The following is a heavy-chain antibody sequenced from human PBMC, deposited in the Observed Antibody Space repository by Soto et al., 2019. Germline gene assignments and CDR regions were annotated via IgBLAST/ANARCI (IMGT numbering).Heavy chain of an antibody. CDR2: MNPNSGNT. V-gene: IGHV1-8*02. Sequence: ASVKVSCKASGYTFTGYYMHWVRQAPGQGLEWMGWMNPNSGNTGYAQKFQGRVTMTRNTSISTAYMELSSLRSEDTAVYYCARGQYSSGRHWANWSDPWDQGTQVTVPS. D-gene: IGHD6-19*01. CDR1: GYTFTGYY. CDR3: ARGQYSSGRHWANWSDP. J-gene: IGHJ5*02.